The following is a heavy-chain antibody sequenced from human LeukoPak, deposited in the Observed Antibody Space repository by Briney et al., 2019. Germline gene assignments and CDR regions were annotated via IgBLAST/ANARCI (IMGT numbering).Heavy chain of an antibody. CDR2: TYYSGST. V-gene: IGHV4-59*08. D-gene: IGHD4-17*01. J-gene: IGHJ3*02. CDR1: GGSISSYY. CDR3: ARVYGDYVTTNAFDI. Sequence: SETLSLTCTVSGGSISSYYWSWIRQPPGKGLEWIGYTYYSGSTNYNPSLKNRVTISVDTSKNQFSLKLSSVTAADTAVYYCARVYGDYVTTNAFDIWGQGTMVTVSS.